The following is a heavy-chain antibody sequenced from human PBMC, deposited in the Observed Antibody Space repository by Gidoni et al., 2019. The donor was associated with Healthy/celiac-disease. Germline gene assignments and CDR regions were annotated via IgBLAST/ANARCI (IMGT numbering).Heavy chain of an antibody. Sequence: QVQLVQPGAEGTNPGAPVKAPCHASGSTVNRSTRHWVRQAPGPVLEWMGWINTNSGGTNYAEKFPGRVTMTRDTSISTAYMELSRLRSDDTAVNDCAREDRIDWGYGAYYFDYWGQGTLVTVSS. CDR1: GSTVNRST. J-gene: IGHJ4*02. CDR2: INTNSGGT. D-gene: IGHD3-9*01. V-gene: IGHV1-2*02. CDR3: AREDRIDWGYGAYYFDY.